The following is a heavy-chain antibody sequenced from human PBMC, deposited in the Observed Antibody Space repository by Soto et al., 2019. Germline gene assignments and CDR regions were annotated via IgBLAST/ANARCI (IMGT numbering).Heavy chain of an antibody. V-gene: IGHV3-23*01. J-gene: IGHJ4*02. CDR2: ISASGGNM. D-gene: IGHD6-13*01. Sequence: GGSLRLSCTASGFTFSDYAMDWVRQAPGKGLQWVSGISASGGNMYYAESVRGRFTISRDNPRNTLYLEMHSLRVEDTAVYYCAKVSFTSPWYESLDSWGQGDLVTVSS. CDR1: GFTFSDYA. CDR3: AKVSFTSPWYESLDS.